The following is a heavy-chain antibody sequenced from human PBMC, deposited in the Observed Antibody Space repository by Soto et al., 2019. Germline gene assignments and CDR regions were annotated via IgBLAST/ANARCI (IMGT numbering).Heavy chain of an antibody. CDR2: IYYSGST. CDR3: VGYVAGYDFDY. V-gene: IGHV4-59*01. J-gene: IGHJ4*02. Sequence: SETLSLTCTVSGGSSSSYYWSWIRQPPGKGLEWIGYIYYSGSTNYNPSLKSRVTISVDTSKNQFSLKLSSVTAADTAVYYCVGYVAGYDFDYWGQGTLVTVSS. D-gene: IGHD5-12*01. CDR1: GGSSSSYY.